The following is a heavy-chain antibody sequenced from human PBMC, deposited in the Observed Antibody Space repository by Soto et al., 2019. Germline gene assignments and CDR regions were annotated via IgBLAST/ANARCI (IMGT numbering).Heavy chain of an antibody. D-gene: IGHD1-1*01. J-gene: IGHJ4*02. CDR2: IYYTGST. V-gene: IGHV4-61*03. CDR3: ARVASSFTKRSDYRAPYFDY. Sequence: PSETLSLTCTVSGGSGISGNYCLSWIRQPPGKGLEWIGFIYYTGSTNYNPSLTSRVTVSVDTFRNHFSLKLSSVTAADTAVYYCARVASSFTKRSDYRAPYFDYWGQGTLVTVSS. CDR1: GGSGISGNYC.